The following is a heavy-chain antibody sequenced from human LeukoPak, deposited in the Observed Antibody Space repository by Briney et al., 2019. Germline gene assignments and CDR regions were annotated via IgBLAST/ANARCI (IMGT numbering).Heavy chain of an antibody. J-gene: IGHJ4*02. V-gene: IGHV4-31*03. Sequence: SETLSLTCSVSGGSISSGDYYWSWIRQDQGKGLEWFGYIHYSGSTYYNPSLKSRVSISVSTSKNRFSLQLSSVTAADTAVYYCARVIGYDQLDYWGQGTLVTVSS. D-gene: IGHD5-12*01. CDR1: GGSISSGDYY. CDR3: ARVIGYDQLDY. CDR2: IHYSGST.